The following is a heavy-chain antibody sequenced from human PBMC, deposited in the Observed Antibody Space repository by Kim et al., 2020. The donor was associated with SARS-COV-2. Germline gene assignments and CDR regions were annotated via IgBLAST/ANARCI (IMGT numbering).Heavy chain of an antibody. CDR3: AIYSNYDYYYGMDV. V-gene: IGHV4-39*01. D-gene: IGHD4-4*01. Sequence: PPLTSRVTISVDTSKNQFSLKLSSVTAADTAVYYCAIYSNYDYYYGMDVWGQGTTVTVSS. J-gene: IGHJ6*02.